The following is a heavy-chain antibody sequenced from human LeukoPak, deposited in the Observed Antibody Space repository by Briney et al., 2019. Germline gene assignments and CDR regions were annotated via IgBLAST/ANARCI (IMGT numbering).Heavy chain of an antibody. J-gene: IGHJ5*02. CDR2: ISGSGGST. CDR1: GFTLSSYA. CDR3: AKAGASSGGWPT. V-gene: IGHV3-23*01. Sequence: GGSLRLSCAASGFTLSSYAMSWVRQAPGKGLEWVSAISGSGGSTYYADSVKGRFTISRDNSKNTLYLQMNSLRAEDTAVYYCAKAGASSGGWPTWGQGTLVTVSS. D-gene: IGHD6-19*01.